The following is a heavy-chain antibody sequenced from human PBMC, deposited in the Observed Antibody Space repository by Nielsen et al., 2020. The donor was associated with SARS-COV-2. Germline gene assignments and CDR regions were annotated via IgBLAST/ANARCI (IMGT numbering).Heavy chain of an antibody. CDR2: ISWDGGST. CDR1: GFTFDDYT. Sequence: GGSLRLSCAASGFTFDDYTMHWVRQAPGKGLEWVSLISWDGGSTYYADSVKGRFTISRDNSKNSLYLQMNSLRTEDTALYYCAKVAGYDFWSGYDDAFDIWGQGTMVTVSS. CDR3: AKVAGYDFWSGYDDAFDI. V-gene: IGHV3-43*01. D-gene: IGHD3-3*01. J-gene: IGHJ3*02.